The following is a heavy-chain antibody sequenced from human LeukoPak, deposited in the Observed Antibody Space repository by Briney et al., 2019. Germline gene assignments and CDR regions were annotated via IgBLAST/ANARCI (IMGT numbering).Heavy chain of an antibody. Sequence: GGSLRLSCAASGFTFSSYGMHWVRQAPGKGLEWVAVIWYDGSNKYYADSVKGRFTISRDNSKKTLYLQMNSLRAEDTAVYYCARDAEQLGGYYYYGMDVWGKGTTVTVSS. J-gene: IGHJ6*04. CDR3: ARDAEQLGGYYYYGMDV. D-gene: IGHD6-13*01. V-gene: IGHV3-33*01. CDR1: GFTFSSYG. CDR2: IWYDGSNK.